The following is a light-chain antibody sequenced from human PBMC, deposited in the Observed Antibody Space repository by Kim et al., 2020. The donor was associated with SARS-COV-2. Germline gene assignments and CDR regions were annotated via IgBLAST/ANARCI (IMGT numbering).Light chain of an antibody. V-gene: IGLV3-9*01. CDR3: QVWDSRAVV. CDR1: KMENKN. CDR2: RDK. J-gene: IGLJ2*01. Sequence: SVALGQTATIPCGGKKMENKNVHWYHQRPGQAPVLVMYRDKKRPSGIPERLSGSNSGDTATLTISRVEAGDEGEYYCQVWDSRAVVFGGGTKLAVL.